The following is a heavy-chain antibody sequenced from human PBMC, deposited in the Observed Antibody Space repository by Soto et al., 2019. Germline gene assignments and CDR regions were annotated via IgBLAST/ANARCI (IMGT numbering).Heavy chain of an antibody. CDR1: GFTFSSYA. Sequence: GGSLRLSCAASGFTFSSYAMSWVRQAPGKWLEWVSAISGSGGSTYYADSVKGRFTISRDNSKNTLYLQMNSLRAEDTAVYYCAQVHYGSWPHRFEPWGQGTLVTVSS. CDR2: ISGSGGST. V-gene: IGHV3-23*01. J-gene: IGHJ5*02. CDR3: AQVHYGSWPHRFEP. D-gene: IGHD3-10*01.